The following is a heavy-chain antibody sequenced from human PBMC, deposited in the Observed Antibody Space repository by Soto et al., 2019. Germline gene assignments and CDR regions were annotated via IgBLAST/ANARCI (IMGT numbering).Heavy chain of an antibody. J-gene: IGHJ6*03. D-gene: IGHD6-13*01. CDR1: GGSFSGYY. CDR2: INHSGST. CDR3: ARVRKGPLRNIAAAGPLYYYYYYMDV. Sequence: SETLSLTCAVYGGSFSGYYWSWIRQPPGKGLEWIGEINHSGSTNYNPSLKSRVTISVDTSKNQFSLKLSSVTAADTAVYYCARVRKGPLRNIAAAGPLYYYYYYMDVWGKGTTVTVSS. V-gene: IGHV4-34*01.